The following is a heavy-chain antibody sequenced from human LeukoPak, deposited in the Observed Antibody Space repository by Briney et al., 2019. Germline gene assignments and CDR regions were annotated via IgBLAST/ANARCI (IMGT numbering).Heavy chain of an antibody. CDR2: IYPGDSDT. Sequence: GASLKISCKGSGSIFTSYWIGWVRQLPGKGLEWMGIIYPGDSDTRYSPSFQGQVTISADKSISTAYLQWSSLKASDTAMYYCARSSVQGFDPWGQGTLVTVSS. V-gene: IGHV5-51*01. CDR1: GSIFTSYW. J-gene: IGHJ5*02. CDR3: ARSSVQGFDP.